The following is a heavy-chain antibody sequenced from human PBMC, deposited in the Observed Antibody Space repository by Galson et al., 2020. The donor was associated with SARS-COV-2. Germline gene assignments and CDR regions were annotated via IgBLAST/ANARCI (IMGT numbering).Heavy chain of an antibody. Sequence: GGSLRLSCAASGFTFSSYGMHWVRQAPGKGLEWVARIRNDGKNKYYTDSVKGRFTISRDNAKNTLYMQMNSLRADDTGVYYCAKDHVPEINGDYEFDYWGQGTLVTVSS. D-gene: IGHD4-17*01. CDR2: IRNDGKNK. J-gene: IGHJ4*02. V-gene: IGHV3-30*02. CDR3: AKDHVPEINGDYEFDY. CDR1: GFTFSSYG.